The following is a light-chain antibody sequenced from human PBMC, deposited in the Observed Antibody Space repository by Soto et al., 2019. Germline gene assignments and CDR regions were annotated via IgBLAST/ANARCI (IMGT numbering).Light chain of an antibody. CDR3: QSFDTSLSGFVV. CDR1: SSNIGAGYD. CDR2: DNN. J-gene: IGLJ2*01. V-gene: IGLV1-40*01. Sequence: QSVLTQPPSMSGAPGQRVTISCTGSSSNIGAGYDVHWYQQHPGTAPKLLIFDNNTRPAGVPDRFSGSKSDTAASLAITGLQAEDEADYYCQSFDTSLSGFVVFGGGTKRTVL.